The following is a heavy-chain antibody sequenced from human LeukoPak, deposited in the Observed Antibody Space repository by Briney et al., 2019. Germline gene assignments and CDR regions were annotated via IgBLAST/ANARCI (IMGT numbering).Heavy chain of an antibody. D-gene: IGHD3/OR15-3a*01. CDR2: MSPNSGNT. J-gene: IGHJ6*02. CDR1: GYTFTSYD. V-gene: IGHV1-8*01. Sequence: GASVKVSCKASGYTFTSYDINWVRQATGQGLEWMGWMSPNSGNTGYAQKFQGRVTMTRNTSISTAYMELSSLRSEDTAVYYCARGSPISGRNYYGMDVWGQGTTVTVSS. CDR3: ARGSPISGRNYYGMDV.